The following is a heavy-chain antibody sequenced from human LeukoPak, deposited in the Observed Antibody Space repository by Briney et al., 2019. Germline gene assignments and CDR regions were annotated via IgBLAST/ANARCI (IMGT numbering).Heavy chain of an antibody. CDR2: MNPNSGNT. CDR1: GYTFTSYD. Sequence: GASVKVSCKASGYTFTSYDINWVRQATGQGLEWMGWMNPNSGNTGYAQKFQGRVTMTRNTSISTAYMELSSLRSEDTAVYYCAREGNYYGSGSMDVWGKGTTVTISS. J-gene: IGHJ6*03. V-gene: IGHV1-8*01. CDR3: AREGNYYGSGSMDV. D-gene: IGHD3-10*01.